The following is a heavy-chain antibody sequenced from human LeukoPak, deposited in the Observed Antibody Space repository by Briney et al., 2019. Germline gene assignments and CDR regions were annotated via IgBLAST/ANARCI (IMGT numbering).Heavy chain of an antibody. Sequence: GGSLRLSCAASGFTFSSYAMSWARQPPGKGLEWVSAIYGGGEGTYYADSVKGRFTVSRDNSKNTLYLQMDGLRAEDTAVYYCAKMAGMTRQVYYMDVWGKGATVTVSS. J-gene: IGHJ6*03. CDR1: GFTFSSYA. CDR3: AKMAGMTRQVYYMDV. D-gene: IGHD1-1*01. V-gene: IGHV3-23*01. CDR2: IYGGGEGT.